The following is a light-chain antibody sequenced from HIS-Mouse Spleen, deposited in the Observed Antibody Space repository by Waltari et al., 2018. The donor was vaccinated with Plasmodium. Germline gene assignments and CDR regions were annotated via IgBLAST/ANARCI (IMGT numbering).Light chain of an antibody. V-gene: IGLV3-21*03. CDR1: NIGSNS. Sequence: SYVLTQPPSVSLAPDNTPRITSGGNNIGSNSVHWYQQKPRQAPVLVVYDDSDRPSGIPERFSGSNSGNTATLTISRVEAGDEADYYCQVWDSSSDHVVFGGGTKLTVL. CDR3: QVWDSSSDHVV. J-gene: IGLJ2*01. CDR2: DDS.